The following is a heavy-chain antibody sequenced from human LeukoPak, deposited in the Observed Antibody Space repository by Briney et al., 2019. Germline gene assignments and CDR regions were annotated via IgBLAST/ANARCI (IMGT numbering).Heavy chain of an antibody. CDR2: IYHSGST. CDR3: ARDPSTANVRYYYYYYMDV. D-gene: IGHD5-18*01. J-gene: IGHJ6*03. V-gene: IGHV4-38-2*02. Sequence: SETLSLTCTVSGYSISSGYYWGWIRQPPGKGLEWIGSIYHSGSTYYNPSLKSRVTISVDTSKNQFSLKLSSVTAADTAVYYCARDPSTANVRYYYYYYMDVWGKGTTVTVSS. CDR1: GYSISSGYY.